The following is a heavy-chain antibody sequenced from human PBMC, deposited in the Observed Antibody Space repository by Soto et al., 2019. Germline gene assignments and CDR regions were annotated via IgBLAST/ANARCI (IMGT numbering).Heavy chain of an antibody. V-gene: IGHV2-5*01. D-gene: IGHD3-3*01. J-gene: IGHJ4*02. CDR1: GFSLSTSGVG. Sequence: QITLKESGPTLVKPTQTLTLTCTFSGFSLSTSGVGVGWIRQPPGKALEWLALIYWNDDKRYSPSLKSRLTVPMDPSKNQVVLTMTNMDPVDTATYYCAHMEQPTIFGGPIWFFDYWGQGTLVTVSS. CDR2: IYWNDDK. CDR3: AHMEQPTIFGGPIWFFDY.